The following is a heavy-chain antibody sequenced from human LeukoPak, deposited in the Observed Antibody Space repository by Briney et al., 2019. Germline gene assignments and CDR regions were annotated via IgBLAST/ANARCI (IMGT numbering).Heavy chain of an antibody. CDR1: GFTFSDYD. D-gene: IGHD3-22*01. J-gene: IGHJ6*02. CDR2: MSLSTSGK. Sequence: GGSLRLSCAASGFTFSDYDMSWVRQAPGKGLEWVSSMSLSTSGKAYADSVKGRFTISRDNSKNTLYLQMSSLRAEDTAVYYCARESLPGAYYYDSSGSYGMDVWGQGTTVTVSS. CDR3: ARESLPGAYYYDSSGSYGMDV. V-gene: IGHV3-23*01.